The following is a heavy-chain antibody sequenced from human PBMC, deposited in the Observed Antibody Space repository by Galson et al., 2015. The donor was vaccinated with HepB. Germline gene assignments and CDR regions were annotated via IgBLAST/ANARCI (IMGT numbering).Heavy chain of an antibody. Sequence: SETLSLTCTVSGGSISSSSYYWGWIRQPPGKGLEWIGSIYYSGSTYYNPSLKSRVTISVDTSKNQFSLKLSSVTAADTAVYYCARITYYYDTKRNGVYYFDYWGQGTLVTVSS. CDR2: IYYSGST. CDR1: GGSISSSSYY. J-gene: IGHJ4*02. V-gene: IGHV4-39*07. CDR3: ARITYYYDTKRNGVYYFDY. D-gene: IGHD3-22*01.